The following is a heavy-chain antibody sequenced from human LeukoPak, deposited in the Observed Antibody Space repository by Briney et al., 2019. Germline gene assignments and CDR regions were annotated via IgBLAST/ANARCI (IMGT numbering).Heavy chain of an antibody. Sequence: GGSLRLSCPASGFTFSSYAMSWVRQPPGKGLEWVSAISGSGGSTYYADSVKGRFTISRDNSKNTLYLQMNSLRAEDTAVYYCAKGHEQQLALSDYWGQGTLVTVSS. J-gene: IGHJ4*02. CDR2: ISGSGGST. CDR1: GFTFSSYA. CDR3: AKGHEQQLALSDY. V-gene: IGHV3-23*01. D-gene: IGHD6-13*01.